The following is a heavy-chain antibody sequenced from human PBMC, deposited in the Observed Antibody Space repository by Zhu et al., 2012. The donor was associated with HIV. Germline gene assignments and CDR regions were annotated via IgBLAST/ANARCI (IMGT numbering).Heavy chain of an antibody. CDR1: GFTFTSYA. V-gene: IGHV3-23*05. CDR3: AKAGRGWNYLDS. D-gene: IGHD6-19*01. CDR2: IYNSGSPT. Sequence: DVQLLESGGTLVQPGGSVRLSCVASGFTFTSYAMTWVRQAPGKGLEWVSIIYNSGSPTYYADSMKGRFTISRDNSKNALYLHMNSLRVDDTAVYYCAKAGRGWNYLDSCGREPWSPSPQ. J-gene: IGHJ4*02.